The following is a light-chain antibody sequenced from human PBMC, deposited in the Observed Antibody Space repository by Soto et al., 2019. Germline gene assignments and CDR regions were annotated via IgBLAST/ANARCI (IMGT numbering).Light chain of an antibody. CDR3: QQYGSSLRT. V-gene: IGKV3-15*01. J-gene: IGKJ1*01. CDR2: GTS. Sequence: EIVMTQSPATLSVSPGERATLSCRASQSFSYYVAWYQQKPGQAPRLLLYGTSTRATGIPARFSGSGSGTEFTLTISSLQSEDFAVYYCQQYGSSLRTFGQGTKVDIK. CDR1: QSFSYY.